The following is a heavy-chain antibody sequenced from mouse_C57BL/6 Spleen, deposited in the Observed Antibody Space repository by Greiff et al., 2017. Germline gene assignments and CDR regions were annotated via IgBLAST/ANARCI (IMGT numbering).Heavy chain of an antibody. J-gene: IGHJ3*01. V-gene: IGHV1-85*01. CDR3: ARGAPFAY. Sequence: QVHVKQSGPELVKPGASVKLSCKASGYTFTSYDINWVKQRPGQGLEWIGWIYPRDGSTKYNEKFKGKATLTVDTSSSTAYMELHSLTSEDSAVYFCARGAPFAYWGQGTLVTVSA. CDR1: GYTFTSYD. CDR2: IYPRDGST.